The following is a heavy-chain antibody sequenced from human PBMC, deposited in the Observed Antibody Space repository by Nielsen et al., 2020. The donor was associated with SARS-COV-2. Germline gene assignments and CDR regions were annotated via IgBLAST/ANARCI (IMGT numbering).Heavy chain of an antibody. D-gene: IGHD6-19*01. CDR2: INTNTGNP. CDR1: GYTFTSYG. Sequence: ASVKVSCKASGYTFTSYGISWVRQAPGQGLEWMGWINTNTGNPTYAQGFTGRFVFSLDTSVSTAYLQISSLKAEDTAVYYCARDPYSSGRHTFDYWGQGTLVTVSS. CDR3: ARDPYSSGRHTFDY. J-gene: IGHJ4*02. V-gene: IGHV7-4-1*02.